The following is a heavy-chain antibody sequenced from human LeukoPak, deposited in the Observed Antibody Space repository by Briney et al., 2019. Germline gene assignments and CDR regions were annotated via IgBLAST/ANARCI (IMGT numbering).Heavy chain of an antibody. CDR1: GGSISSGSYY. Sequence: SETLSLTCTVSGGSISSGSYYWSWIRQPPGKGLEWIGRIYTSGSTNYNPSLKSRVTISVDTSKNQFSLKLSSVTAADTAVYYCARDSDHYYYDSSGYSPVAAFDIWGQGTMVTVSS. J-gene: IGHJ3*02. CDR3: ARDSDHYYYDSSGYSPVAAFDI. V-gene: IGHV4-61*02. CDR2: IYTSGST. D-gene: IGHD3-22*01.